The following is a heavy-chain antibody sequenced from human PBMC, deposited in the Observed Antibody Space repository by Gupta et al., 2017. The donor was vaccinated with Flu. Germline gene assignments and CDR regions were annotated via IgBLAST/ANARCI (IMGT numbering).Heavy chain of an antibody. CDR3: VRNRGWQQFDY. Sequence: EEQLVESGGGLVQPGGSLRLSCAVYGFTFRSYWMDWVRQAPGKGLEWVANIAADGSVKNDADSVKDRFTISRDDAKNSLYLQMNSLRAEDTAVYYCVRNRGWQQFDYWGQGALVTVSS. CDR2: IAADGSVK. V-gene: IGHV3-7*01. CDR1: GFTFRSYW. J-gene: IGHJ4*02. D-gene: IGHD3-10*01.